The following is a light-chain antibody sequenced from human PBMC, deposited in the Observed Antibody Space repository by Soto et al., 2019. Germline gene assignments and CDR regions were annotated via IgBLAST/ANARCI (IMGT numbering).Light chain of an antibody. V-gene: IGKV1-27*01. CDR1: QGVSNN. CDR3: QKYNSAPYT. J-gene: IGKJ3*01. Sequence: DIQMTQSPSSLSASIGDRVTITCRASQGVSNNLAWYQQRPGRVPKLLIYAASTLQSGVPSRFSGSGSGTDFTLTISSLQPEDVATYYCQKYNSAPYTFGPGTTVDLK. CDR2: AAS.